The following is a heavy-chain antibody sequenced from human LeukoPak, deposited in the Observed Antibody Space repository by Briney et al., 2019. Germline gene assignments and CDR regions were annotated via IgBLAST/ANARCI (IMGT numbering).Heavy chain of an antibody. CDR1: GYTFTGYY. D-gene: IGHD2-21*02. J-gene: IGHJ6*03. V-gene: IGHV1-2*02. CDR3: ARDPRVVTGEGYYYYMDV. CDR2: INPNSGGT. Sequence: GASVKVSCKASGYTFTGYYMHWVRQAPGQGLEWMGWINPNSGGTNYAQKFQGRVTMTRDTSISTAYMELSRLRSDDTAVYYCARDPRVVTGEGYYYYMDVWGKGTTVTVSS.